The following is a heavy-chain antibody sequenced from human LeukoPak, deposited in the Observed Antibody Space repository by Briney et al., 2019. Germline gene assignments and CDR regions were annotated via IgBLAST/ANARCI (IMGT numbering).Heavy chain of an antibody. D-gene: IGHD3-22*01. CDR1: GYTFTSYG. CDR3: SKLSYYYDSSGYSRDAFDI. J-gene: IGHJ3*02. CDR2: INAYNGNT. V-gene: IGHV1-18*01. Sequence: ASVKVSCKASGYTFTSYGISWVRQAPGQGLEWMGWINAYNGNTNYAQKLQGRVTMTTDTSNSTDYMELRRLRFDDAAVYYCSKLSYYYDSSGYSRDAFDIWGQGTMVTVSS.